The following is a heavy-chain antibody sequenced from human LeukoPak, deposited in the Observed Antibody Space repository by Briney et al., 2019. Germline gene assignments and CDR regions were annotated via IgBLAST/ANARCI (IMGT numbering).Heavy chain of an antibody. Sequence: GGSLRLSCATSGFTFSSYDMNWVRQAPGKGLEWVSAISRSGGITYYADSVKGRFTISRDNSKNTLYLQMNSLRADDTAVYYCAKDGGSYTGYFDYWGQGTLVTVSS. CDR1: GFTFSSYD. V-gene: IGHV3-23*01. J-gene: IGHJ4*02. D-gene: IGHD1-26*01. CDR2: ISRSGGIT. CDR3: AKDGGSYTGYFDY.